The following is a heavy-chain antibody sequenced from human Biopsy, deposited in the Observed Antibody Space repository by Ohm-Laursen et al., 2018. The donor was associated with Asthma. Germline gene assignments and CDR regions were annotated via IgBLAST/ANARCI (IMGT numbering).Heavy chain of an antibody. J-gene: IGHJ4*02. CDR3: VSPPGY. V-gene: IGHV4-39*01. Sequence: GTLSLTCTVYGGYLTGHYWNWIRRPPGKGLEFIGTIYYSGSTYYNPSLKSRVTLSVDASKNQFSLKLTSVTAADTAVYYCVSPPGYWGQGTRVTVSS. CDR2: IYYSGST. CDR1: GGYLTGHY.